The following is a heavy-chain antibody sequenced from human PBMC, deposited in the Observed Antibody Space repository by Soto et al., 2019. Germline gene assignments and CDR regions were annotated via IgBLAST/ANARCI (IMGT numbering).Heavy chain of an antibody. CDR1: GGTFSSYT. Sequence: SVKVSCKASGGTFSSYTISWVRQAPGQGLEWMGRIIPILGIANYAQKFQGRVTITADKSTSTAYMELSSLRSEDTAVYYCARDDSYCSGGSCYSRDAFDIWGQGTMVTVSS. V-gene: IGHV1-69*04. CDR3: ARDDSYCSGGSCYSRDAFDI. D-gene: IGHD2-15*01. CDR2: IIPILGIA. J-gene: IGHJ3*02.